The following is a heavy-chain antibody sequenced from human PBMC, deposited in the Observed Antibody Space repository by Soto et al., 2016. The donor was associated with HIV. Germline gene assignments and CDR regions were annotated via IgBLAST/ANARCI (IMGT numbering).Heavy chain of an antibody. Sequence: EVQLVESGGGLVQPGGSLRLSCAASGFTFSSYWMHWVRQAPGKGLVWVSRINSDGSSTSYADSVKGRFTISRDNAKNTLYLQMNSLRAEDTAVYYCARDLSRLYYYDSSGYLDWYFDLWGRGTLVTVSS. CDR1: GFTFSSYW. J-gene: IGHJ2*01. D-gene: IGHD3-22*01. CDR2: INSDGSST. CDR3: ARDLSRLYYYDSSGYLDWYFDL. V-gene: IGHV3-74*01.